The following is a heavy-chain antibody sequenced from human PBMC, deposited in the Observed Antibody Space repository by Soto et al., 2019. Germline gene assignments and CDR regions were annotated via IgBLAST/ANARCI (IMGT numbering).Heavy chain of an antibody. CDR2: IIPIFGTA. V-gene: IGHV1-69*06. CDR1: GGTFSSYA. CDR3: ARTYYYGSGSYYRPYYYGMDV. J-gene: IGHJ6*02. D-gene: IGHD3-10*01. Sequence: ASVKVSFKASGGTFSSYAISWLRQAPGQGLEWMGGIIPIFGTANYAQKFQGRVTITADKSTSTAYMELSSLRSEDTAVYYCARTYYYGSGSYYRPYYYGMDVWGQGTTVTVSS.